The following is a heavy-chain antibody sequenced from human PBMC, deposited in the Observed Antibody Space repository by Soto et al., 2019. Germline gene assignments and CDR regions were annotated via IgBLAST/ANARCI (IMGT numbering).Heavy chain of an antibody. J-gene: IGHJ4*02. V-gene: IGHV1-18*01. CDR3: ARQLGTGGSYRYTPIPFDH. D-gene: IGHD3-16*02. CDR1: GYTFTSYG. CDR2: ISAYNGNT. Sequence: ASVKVSCKASGYTFTSYGISWVRQAPGQGLEWMGWISAYNGNTNYAQKLQGRVTMTTDTSTSTAYMELRSLRSDDTAVYYCARQLGTGGSYRYTPIPFDHWGQGTLVTVSS.